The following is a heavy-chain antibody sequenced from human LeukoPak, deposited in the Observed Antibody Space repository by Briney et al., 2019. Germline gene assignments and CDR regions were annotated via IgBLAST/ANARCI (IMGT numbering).Heavy chain of an antibody. CDR3: ARDISPDVWDAFDI. V-gene: IGHV3-21*01. Sequence: GGSLRLSCAASGFIFSTYTMNWVRQAPGKGLEWVSSISTSSSYIYYADSVKGRFTISRDNAKSSLYLQMNSLRAEDTAVYYCARDISPDVWDAFDIWGQGTMVTVSS. D-gene: IGHD3-16*01. CDR1: GFIFSTYT. CDR2: ISTSSSYI. J-gene: IGHJ3*02.